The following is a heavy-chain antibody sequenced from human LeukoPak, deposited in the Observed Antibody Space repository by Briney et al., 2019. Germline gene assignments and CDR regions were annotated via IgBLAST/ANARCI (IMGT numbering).Heavy chain of an antibody. CDR2: INPNNGGT. CDR3: ARTDSPPLYSSSWYGNAFDI. J-gene: IGHJ3*02. D-gene: IGHD6-13*01. CDR1: GYTFTGYY. V-gene: IGHV1-2*02. Sequence: ASVKVSCKASGYTFTGYYVHWVRQAPGQGLEWMGWINPNNGGTNYAQKFQGRVTMTRDTSISTAYMDLSRVRSDDTAIYYCARTDSPPLYSSSWYGNAFDIWGQGTVVTVSS.